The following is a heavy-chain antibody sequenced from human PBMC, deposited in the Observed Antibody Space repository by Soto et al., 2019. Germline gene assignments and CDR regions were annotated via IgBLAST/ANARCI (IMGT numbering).Heavy chain of an antibody. V-gene: IGHV3-30*03. J-gene: IGHJ4*02. CDR1: GFTFSSYG. Sequence: PGGSLRLSCAASGFTFSSYGMHWVRQAPGKGLEWVAVISYDGSNKYYADSVKGRFTISRDNSKNTLYLQMNSLRAEDTAVYYCAILCYSSGYDSDILYYCSQGTLVTVSS. CDR2: ISYDGSNK. CDR3: AILCYSSGYDSDILYY. D-gene: IGHD5-12*01.